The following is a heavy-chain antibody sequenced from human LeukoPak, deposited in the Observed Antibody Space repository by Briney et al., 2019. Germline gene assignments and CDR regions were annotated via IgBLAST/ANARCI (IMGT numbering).Heavy chain of an antibody. CDR1: GYTFTSYD. Sequence: ASVKVSCKASGYTFTSYDINWVRQATGQGLEWKGWMNPNSGNTGYAQKFQGRVTMTRNTSISTAYMELSSLRSEDTAVYYCARYGDYALSYYGMDVWGQGTTVTVSS. V-gene: IGHV1-8*01. J-gene: IGHJ6*02. D-gene: IGHD4-17*01. CDR3: ARYGDYALSYYGMDV. CDR2: MNPNSGNT.